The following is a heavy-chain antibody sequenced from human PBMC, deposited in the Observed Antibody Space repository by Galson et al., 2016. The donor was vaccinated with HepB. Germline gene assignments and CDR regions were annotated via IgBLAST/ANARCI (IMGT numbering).Heavy chain of an antibody. D-gene: IGHD6-19*01. V-gene: IGHV2-5*08. J-gene: IGHJ3*02. CDR1: GAFVSSGSYY. Sequence: TLSLTCTVSGAFVSSGSYYWTWIRQPPGKALEWLALIYWDDDKRYSPSLKSRLTITKDTPKNQVVLTMTNMDPVDTATYYCAHRQYSSGWYVLSPKKNEAFDIWGQGTMVTVSS. CDR3: AHRQYSSGWYVLSPKKNEAFDI. CDR2: IYWDDDK.